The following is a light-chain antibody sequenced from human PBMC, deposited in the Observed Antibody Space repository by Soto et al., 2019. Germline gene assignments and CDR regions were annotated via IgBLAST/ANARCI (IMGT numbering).Light chain of an antibody. V-gene: IGLV2-14*01. CDR2: EVN. J-gene: IGLJ1*01. CDR1: SRDVGGYKF. Sequence: QFALTQPASVSASPGQSITISCTGTSRDVGGYKFVSWYQHHPGKAPKLMIYEVNNRPSGVSNRFSGSKSGNTASLNISGLQPEDEADYYCLSYTSSSTYVFGTGTKVTV. CDR3: LSYTSSSTYV.